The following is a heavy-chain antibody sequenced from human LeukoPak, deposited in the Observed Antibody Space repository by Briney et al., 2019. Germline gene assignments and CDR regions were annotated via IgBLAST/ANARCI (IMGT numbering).Heavy chain of an antibody. Sequence: GRSLRLSCAASGFTFSSYGMHWVRQAPGKGLEWVAVISYDGSNKYYADSVKGRFTISRDNSKNTLYLQMNSLRAEDTAVYYCARDSSKGDSFDIWGQGTMVTVSS. CDR3: ARDSSKGDSFDI. CDR1: GFTFSSYG. CDR2: ISYDGSNK. V-gene: IGHV3-30*03. J-gene: IGHJ3*02.